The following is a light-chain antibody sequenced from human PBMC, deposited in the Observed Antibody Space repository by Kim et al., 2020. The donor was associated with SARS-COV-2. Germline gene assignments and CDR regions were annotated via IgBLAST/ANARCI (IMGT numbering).Light chain of an antibody. CDR2: DND. V-gene: IGLV1-51*01. J-gene: IGLJ2*01. CDR1: SAKHGVNP. Sequence: KVNIPCPGGSAKHGVNPVPLYQHRPGTSPQLVIYDNDQRPSGVPDRFPGSKCGTSATLGITGLQPGDEADYFCGTWDASLTAGEVFGGGTQLTVL. CDR3: GTWDASLTAGEV.